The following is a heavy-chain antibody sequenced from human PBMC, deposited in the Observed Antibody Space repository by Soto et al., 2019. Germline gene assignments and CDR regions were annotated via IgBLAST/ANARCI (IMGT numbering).Heavy chain of an antibody. CDR1: GFTFSSYW. Sequence: PGGSLRLSCAASGFTFSSYWMSWVRQAPGKGLEWVANIKQDGSEKYYVDSVKGRFTISRDNAKNSLYLQMNSLRAEDTAVYYCARGIESDEPPGQWLLGGLYYYGMDVWGQGTTVTVSS. CDR3: ARGIESDEPPGQWLLGGLYYYGMDV. D-gene: IGHD3-22*01. V-gene: IGHV3-7*01. J-gene: IGHJ6*02. CDR2: IKQDGSEK.